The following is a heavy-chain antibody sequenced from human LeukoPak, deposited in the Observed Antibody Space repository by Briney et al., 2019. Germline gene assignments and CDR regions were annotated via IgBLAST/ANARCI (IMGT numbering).Heavy chain of an antibody. J-gene: IGHJ4*02. D-gene: IGHD7-27*01. CDR2: IYYSGST. Sequence: SETLSLTCTVSGGSISSYYWSWIRQPPGKGLEWIGYIYYSGSTNYNPSLKSRVTISVDTSKNQFSLKLSSVTAADTAVYYCAREGGTGEFDYWGLGTLVTVSS. CDR1: GGSISSYY. CDR3: AREGGTGEFDY. V-gene: IGHV4-59*01.